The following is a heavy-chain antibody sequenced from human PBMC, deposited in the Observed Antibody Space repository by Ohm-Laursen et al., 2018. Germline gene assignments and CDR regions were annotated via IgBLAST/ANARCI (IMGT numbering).Heavy chain of an antibody. CDR2: IKGDGSET. CDR1: GFTFSSYW. J-gene: IGHJ4*02. V-gene: IGHV3-74*01. Sequence: SLRLSCAASGFTFSSYWMHWVRQAPGEGLVWVSRIKGDGSETNYADSVKGRFTISRDNAKNTLYLQMNSLRADDTAVYYCARDLQLPPYYFDYWGQGTLVTVSS. CDR3: ARDLQLPPYYFDY. D-gene: IGHD2-2*01.